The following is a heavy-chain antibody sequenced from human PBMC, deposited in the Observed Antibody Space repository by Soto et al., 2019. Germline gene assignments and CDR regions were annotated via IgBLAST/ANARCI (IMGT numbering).Heavy chain of an antibody. V-gene: IGHV3-48*01. CDR3: TTLGPSIAARNFDY. D-gene: IGHD6-6*01. CDR1: GFTFSSYS. J-gene: IGHJ4*02. CDR2: ISSSSRTI. Sequence: GGSLRLSCAASGFTFSSYSMNWVRQAPGKGLEWVSYISSSSRTIYYADSVKGRFTISRDNSKNTLYLQMNSLKTEDTAVYYCTTLGPSIAARNFDYWGQGTLVTVSS.